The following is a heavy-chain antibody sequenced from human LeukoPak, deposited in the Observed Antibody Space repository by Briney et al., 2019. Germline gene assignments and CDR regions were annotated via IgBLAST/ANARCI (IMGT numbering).Heavy chain of an antibody. Sequence: ASVKVSCKASGYTFTSYAMHWVRQAPGQRLEWMGWINAGNGNTKYSQKFQGRVTITRDTSASTAYMELSSLRSEDTAVYYCARDHPLQLWLLGYWGQGTLVTVSS. CDR2: INAGNGNT. CDR3: ARDHPLQLWLLGY. D-gene: IGHD5-18*01. V-gene: IGHV1-3*01. J-gene: IGHJ4*02. CDR1: GYTFTSYA.